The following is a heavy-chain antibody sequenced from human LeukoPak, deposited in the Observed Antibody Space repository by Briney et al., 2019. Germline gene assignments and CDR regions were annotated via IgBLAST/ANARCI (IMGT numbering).Heavy chain of an antibody. CDR3: AKDRGGRDGYNFDY. CDR2: IYSGGST. Sequence: GGSLRRSCAASGFTVSSHYMSWVRQAPGKGLEWVSVIYSGGSTYYADSVKGRFTISRDISKNTLYLQMNSLRAEDTAVYYCAKDRGGRDGYNFDYWGQGTLVTVSS. J-gene: IGHJ4*02. D-gene: IGHD5-24*01. V-gene: IGHV3-66*01. CDR1: GFTVSSHY.